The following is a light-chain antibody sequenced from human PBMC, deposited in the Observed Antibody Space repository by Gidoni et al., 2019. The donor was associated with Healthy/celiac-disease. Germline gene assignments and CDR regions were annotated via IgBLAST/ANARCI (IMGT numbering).Light chain of an antibody. J-gene: IGKJ4*01. Sequence: DIVMTQSPLSLPVTPVEPASISCRSSQSLLHSNGYNYLDLYLQKPGQSPHLLIYLGSNRASGVPDRFSGSGSGTDFTLKISRVEAEDVGVYYCMQALQTPLTFGGGTKVEIK. CDR1: QSLLHSNGYNY. CDR3: MQALQTPLT. V-gene: IGKV2-28*01. CDR2: LGS.